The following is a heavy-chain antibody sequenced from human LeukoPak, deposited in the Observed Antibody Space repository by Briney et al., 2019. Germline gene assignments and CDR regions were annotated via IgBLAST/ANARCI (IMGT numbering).Heavy chain of an antibody. CDR2: IYYSGST. CDR1: GGSISSYY. J-gene: IGHJ4*02. Sequence: PSETLSLTCTVSGGSISSYYWSWIRQPPEKGLEWIGYIYYSGSTNYNPSLKSRVTISVDTSKNQFSLKLSSVTAADTAVYYCARFRGTFDYWGQGTLVTVSS. CDR3: ARFRGTFDY. V-gene: IGHV4-59*01. D-gene: IGHD1-1*01.